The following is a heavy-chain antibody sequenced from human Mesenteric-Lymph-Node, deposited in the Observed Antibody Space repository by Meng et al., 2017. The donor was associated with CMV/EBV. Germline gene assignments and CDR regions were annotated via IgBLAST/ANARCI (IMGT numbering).Heavy chain of an antibody. CDR2: IYYSGST. CDR1: GGSISSYY. J-gene: IGHJ4*02. Sequence: SETLSLTCTVSGGSISSYYWSWIRQPPGKGLEWIGYIYYSGSTNYNPSLKSRVTISVDTSKNQFSLKLSSVTAADTAVYYCARGGQWLDTYYFDYWGQGTLVTVSS. CDR3: ARGGQWLDTYYFDY. V-gene: IGHV4-59*01. D-gene: IGHD6-19*01.